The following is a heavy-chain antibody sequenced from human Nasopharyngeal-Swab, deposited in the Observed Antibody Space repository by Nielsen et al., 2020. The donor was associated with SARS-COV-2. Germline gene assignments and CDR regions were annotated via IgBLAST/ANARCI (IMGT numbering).Heavy chain of an antibody. J-gene: IGHJ6*02. Sequence: WIRQPPGKGLEWIGYIYYSGSTYYNPSLKSRVTISVDTSKNQFSLKLSSVTAADMAVYYCARQPTLITGDEFLVYYYYGMDVWGQGTTVTVSS. D-gene: IGHD7-27*01. CDR3: ARQPTLITGDEFLVYYYYGMDV. V-gene: IGHV4-31*02. CDR2: IYYSGST.